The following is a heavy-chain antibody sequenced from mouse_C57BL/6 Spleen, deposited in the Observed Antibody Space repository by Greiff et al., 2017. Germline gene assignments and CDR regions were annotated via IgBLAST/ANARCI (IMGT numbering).Heavy chain of an antibody. D-gene: IGHD2-12*01. J-gene: IGHJ1*03. Sequence: QVTLKVSGPGILQSSQTLSLTCSFSGFSLSTSGMGVSWIRQPSGKGLEWLAHIYWDDDKRYNPSLKSRLTISKDTSRNQVFLKITSVDTADTAPYYCARVYYSVSVGQVFDVWGTGTTVTVSS. CDR2: IYWDDDK. CDR3: ARVYYSVSVGQVFDV. CDR1: GFSLSTSGMG. V-gene: IGHV8-12*01.